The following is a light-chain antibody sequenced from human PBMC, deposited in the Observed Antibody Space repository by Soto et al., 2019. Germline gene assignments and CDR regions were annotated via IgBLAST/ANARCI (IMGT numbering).Light chain of an antibody. V-gene: IGKV1-6*01. CDR1: QDIRND. J-gene: IGKJ1*01. CDR2: GAS. Sequence: AIQMTQSPSSLSASVGDRVTITCRASQDIRNDLGWYQQKPGKAPKLLIYGASNLHRGVPSRFSGSGSGTDFPLTTSSLQPEDFAAYYCLQDYNYPRTFGQGTKVDFK. CDR3: LQDYNYPRT.